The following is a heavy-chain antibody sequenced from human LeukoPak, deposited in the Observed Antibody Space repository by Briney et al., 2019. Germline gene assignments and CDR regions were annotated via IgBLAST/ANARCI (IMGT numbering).Heavy chain of an antibody. J-gene: IGHJ4*02. V-gene: IGHV3-48*02. CDR2: ISSSRNTI. D-gene: IGHD6-6*01. CDR1: GFSFSSYS. Sequence: GGSLRLSCAASGFSFSSYSMNWVRQAPGKGLEWVSYISSSRNTIYYAGSVKGRFTISRDNAKNSLYLQMNSLRDEDTAVYYCAREYSSSSGSVSDYWGQGTLVTVSS. CDR3: AREYSSSSGSVSDY.